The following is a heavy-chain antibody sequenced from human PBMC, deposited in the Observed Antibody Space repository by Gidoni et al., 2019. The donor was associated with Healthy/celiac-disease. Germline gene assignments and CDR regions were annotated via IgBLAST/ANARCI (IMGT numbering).Heavy chain of an antibody. J-gene: IGHJ4*02. CDR1: GFTFRSSG. D-gene: IGHD3-9*01. CDR2: ISYDGSNK. Sequence: QVQLVESGGGVVQPGRSLRLSCAASGFTFRSSGMHWVRQAPGKGLEWVAVISYDGSNKYYADSVKGRFTISRDNSKNTLYLQMNSLRAEDTAVYYCAKDFYDILTGYPVGWGQGTLVTVSS. CDR3: AKDFYDILTGYPVG. V-gene: IGHV3-30*18.